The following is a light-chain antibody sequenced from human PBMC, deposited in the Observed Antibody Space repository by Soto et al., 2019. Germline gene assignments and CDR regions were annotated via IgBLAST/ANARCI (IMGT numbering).Light chain of an antibody. CDR2: AAS. CDR3: RQAKSFRS. V-gene: IGKV1-12*02. Sequence: DIQMTQSPSFVSASVGDRVTITCRASQDIGAWLAWYQHKPGTAPKLLIYAASSLESGVPSRFSVSGSGTDFTLTISSLQPEDFASYYCRQAKSFRSFGGGTKREIK. J-gene: IGKJ4*01. CDR1: QDIGAW.